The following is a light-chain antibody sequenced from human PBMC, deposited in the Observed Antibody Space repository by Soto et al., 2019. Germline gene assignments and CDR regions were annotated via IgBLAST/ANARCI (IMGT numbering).Light chain of an antibody. CDR2: RSC. CDR3: KQYSSYWT. J-gene: IGKJ1*01. CDR1: QDLDNW. V-gene: IGKV1-5*03. Sequence: ILMSQSPSSLSASVGDRVTITCRASQDLDNWLAWYQQKPGKAPQLLIYRSCTLKTGVPSRFSGFGSVTAYTLTFSGIQPAYFATDFWKQYSSYWTFGQGTLVEI.